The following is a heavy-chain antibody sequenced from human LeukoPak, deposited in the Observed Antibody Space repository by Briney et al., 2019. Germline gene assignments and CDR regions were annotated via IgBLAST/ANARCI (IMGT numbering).Heavy chain of an antibody. CDR2: ITRSGSHK. D-gene: IGHD2-21*02. Sequence: GGSLRLSCAASGFTFSGYSINWVRQAPGRGLEWVSSITRSGSHKYYADSVEGRFTISRDNTKNSLYLQMDSLRAEDTAVYYCVRACGGDCYLGDYWGQGTLVTVSS. J-gene: IGHJ4*02. CDR3: VRACGGDCYLGDY. CDR1: GFTFSGYS. V-gene: IGHV3-21*01.